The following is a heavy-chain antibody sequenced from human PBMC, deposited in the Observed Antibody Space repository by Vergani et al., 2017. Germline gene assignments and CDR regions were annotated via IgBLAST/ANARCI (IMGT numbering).Heavy chain of an antibody. CDR1: GFTFSSYA. D-gene: IGHD2-15*01. CDR2: ISGSGGST. CDR3: ATKPQVYRCSGGSCYSPGYFDY. J-gene: IGHJ4*02. V-gene: IGHV3-23*01. Sequence: EVQLLESGGGLVQPGGSLRLSCAASGFTFSSYAMSWVRQAPGKGLEWVSAISGSGGSTYYADSVKGRFTISRDNSKNTLYLQMNSLRAEDTAVYYCATKPQVYRCSGGSCYSPGYFDYWGQGTLVTVSS.